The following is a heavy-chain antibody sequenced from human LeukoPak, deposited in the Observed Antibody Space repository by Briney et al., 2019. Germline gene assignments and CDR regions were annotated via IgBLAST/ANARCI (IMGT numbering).Heavy chain of an antibody. Sequence: PGGSLRLSCAASGFTFSSYSMNWVRQAPGKGLEWVSYISISSSTISYADSVKGRFTISRDNAKNSLFLQMNSLRAEDTAVYYCARDPHYHDFWNRMDVWGKGTTVTVSS. V-gene: IGHV3-48*01. D-gene: IGHD3-3*01. CDR2: ISISSSTI. J-gene: IGHJ6*04. CDR1: GFTFSSYS. CDR3: ARDPHYHDFWNRMDV.